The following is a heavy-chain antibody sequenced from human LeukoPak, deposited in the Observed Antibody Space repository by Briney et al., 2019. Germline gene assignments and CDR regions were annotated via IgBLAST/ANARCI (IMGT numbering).Heavy chain of an antibody. CDR2: INHSGST. D-gene: IGHD1-26*01. CDR3: ARGPYRYSGSYWSPTKYFDY. CDR1: GGSISSDY. J-gene: IGHJ4*02. Sequence: SETLSLTCTVSGGSISSDYWSWIRQPPGKGLEWIGEINHSGSTNYNPSLRSRVTISVDTSKNQFSLKLSSVTAADTAVYYCARGPYRYSGSYWSPTKYFDYWGQGTLVTVSS. V-gene: IGHV4-34*01.